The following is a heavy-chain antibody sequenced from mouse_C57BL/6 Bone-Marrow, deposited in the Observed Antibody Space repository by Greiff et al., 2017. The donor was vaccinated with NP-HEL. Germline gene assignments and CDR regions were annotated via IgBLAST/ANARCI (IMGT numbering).Heavy chain of an antibody. Sequence: EVQLVESGPVLVKPGASVKMSCKASGYTFTDYYMNWVKQSHGKSLEWIGVINPYNGGTSYNQKFKGKATLTVDKSSSTAYMELNSLTSEDSAVYYCARGGVYYGSSYFLDYWGQGTTLTVSS. CDR1: GYTFTDYY. D-gene: IGHD1-1*01. CDR2: INPYNGGT. CDR3: ARGGVYYGSSYFLDY. V-gene: IGHV1-19*01. J-gene: IGHJ2*01.